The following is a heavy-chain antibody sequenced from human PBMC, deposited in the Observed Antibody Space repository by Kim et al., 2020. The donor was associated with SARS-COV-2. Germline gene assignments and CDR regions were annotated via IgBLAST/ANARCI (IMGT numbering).Heavy chain of an antibody. CDR3: ARDPNPYGSGWYGDAFDI. D-gene: IGHD6-19*01. J-gene: IGHJ3*02. Sequence: KGRFTISRDNAKNTLYLQMNSLRAEDTAVYYCARDPNPYGSGWYGDAFDIWGQGTMVTVSS. V-gene: IGHV3-74*01.